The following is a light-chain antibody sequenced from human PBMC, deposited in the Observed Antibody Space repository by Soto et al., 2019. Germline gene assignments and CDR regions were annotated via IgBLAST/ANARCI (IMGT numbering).Light chain of an antibody. Sequence: QSVLTQPASVSGSPGQSITISCTGTSSDVGVYNYVSWYQQHPGKAPKLMIYEVSNRPSGVSNRFSGSKSGNTASLTISGLQAEDEADYYCSSYTSRSTRVFGTGTKGTVL. CDR1: SSDVGVYNY. CDR2: EVS. CDR3: SSYTSRSTRV. V-gene: IGLV2-14*01. J-gene: IGLJ1*01.